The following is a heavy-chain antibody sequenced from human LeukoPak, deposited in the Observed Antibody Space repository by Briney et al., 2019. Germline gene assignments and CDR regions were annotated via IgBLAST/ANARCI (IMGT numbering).Heavy chain of an antibody. CDR2: INNSGGNT. Sequence: PGGSLRLPWAASGFSFSSYAMRWGRQAPGKGLEWVSTINNSGGNTYYADSVKGRFTTSRDNSKNTLYLQMNRLRAEDTAVYYCVTNLGCCSSTSCYGWFDTWGQGTLVTVSS. V-gene: IGHV3-23*01. CDR3: VTNLGCCSSTSCYGWFDT. CDR1: GFSFSSYA. D-gene: IGHD2-2*01. J-gene: IGHJ5*02.